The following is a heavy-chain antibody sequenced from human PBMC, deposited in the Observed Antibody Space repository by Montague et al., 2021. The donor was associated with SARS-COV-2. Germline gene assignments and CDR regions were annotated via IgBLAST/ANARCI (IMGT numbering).Heavy chain of an antibody. Sequence: SETLSLTCTVSGGSVRSNHYYWSWIRQPPGKGLGWIGYIYYTGTTYYNPSLKSRVTMSVDTSKNQFSLKLTSVTAADTAVYYCASADSCSSGNCYSPFDSWGQGTLVTVSS. CDR1: GGSVRSNHYY. V-gene: IGHV4-39*01. CDR3: ASADSCSSGNCYSPFDS. J-gene: IGHJ4*02. D-gene: IGHD2-15*01. CDR2: IYYTGTT.